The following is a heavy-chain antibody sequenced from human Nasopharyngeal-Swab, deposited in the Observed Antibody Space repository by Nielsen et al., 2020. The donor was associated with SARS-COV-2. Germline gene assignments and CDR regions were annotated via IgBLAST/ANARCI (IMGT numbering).Heavy chain of an antibody. V-gene: IGHV1-2*06. CDR3: AREIPTYYYDSSGYYPNSSFDY. Sequence: AAVKVSCKASGYTFTGYYMHWVRQAPGQGLEWMGRINPNSGGTNYAQKFQGRVTMTRDTSISTAYMELSRLRSDDTAVYYCAREIPTYYYDSSGYYPNSSFDYWGQGTLVTVSS. CDR2: INPNSGGT. CDR1: GYTFTGYY. J-gene: IGHJ4*02. D-gene: IGHD3-22*01.